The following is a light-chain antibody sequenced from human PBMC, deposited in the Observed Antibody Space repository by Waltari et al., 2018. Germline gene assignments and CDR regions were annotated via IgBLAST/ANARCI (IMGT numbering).Light chain of an antibody. V-gene: IGKV3-20*01. CDR1: QNVATY. Sequence: ELVLTPSPGTLSVSTGERATLSCRASQNVATYFAWYQQNPGQAPRLLIYHATSRATDIPDRFSGSASETDFSLTISRLEPEDFAVYYCQNHERLPAMFGQGTNVEIK. J-gene: IGKJ1*01. CDR3: QNHERLPAM. CDR2: HAT.